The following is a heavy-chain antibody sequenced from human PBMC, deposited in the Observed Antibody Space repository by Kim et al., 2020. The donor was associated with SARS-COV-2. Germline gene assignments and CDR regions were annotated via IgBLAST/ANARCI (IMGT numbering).Heavy chain of an antibody. V-gene: IGHV3-21*01. CDR2: ISSSSSYI. D-gene: IGHD3-16*01. CDR3: ARGGRWLQSEGCFDY. CDR1: GFTFSSYS. Sequence: GGSLRLSCAASGFTFSSYSMNWVRQAPGKGLEWVSSISSSSSYIYYADSVKGRFTISRDNAKNSLYLQMNSLRAEDTAVYYCARGGRWLQSEGCFDYWGQGTLVTVSS. J-gene: IGHJ4*02.